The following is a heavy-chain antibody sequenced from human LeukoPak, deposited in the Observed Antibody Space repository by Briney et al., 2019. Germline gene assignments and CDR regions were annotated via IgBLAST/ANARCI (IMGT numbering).Heavy chain of an antibody. V-gene: IGHV4-34*01. J-gene: IGHJ4*02. CDR3: ARGKWNYSPFDY. Sequence: SETPSLTCAVYGESFSGYYWSWIRQPPGKGLEWLGEINHTGITNYNPSLTSRVTISVDTSNNQFSLNLNSVTAADTAVYYCARGKWNYSPFDYWGQGALVTVSS. D-gene: IGHD1-7*01. CDR2: INHTGIT. CDR1: GESFSGYY.